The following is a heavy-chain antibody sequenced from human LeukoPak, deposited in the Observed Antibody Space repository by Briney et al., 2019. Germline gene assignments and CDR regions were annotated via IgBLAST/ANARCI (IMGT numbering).Heavy chain of an antibody. CDR3: VQDTGVGDY. CDR1: GFIFSNYG. Sequence: PGGSLRLSCAASGFIFSNYGMHWVRQPPGKGLEWVAFVHFDENEKHYSKSLRGRFTISRDNSKNTIYLQMNSLSAEDTAVYYCVQDTGVGDYWGQGTLVTVSS. V-gene: IGHV3-30*02. J-gene: IGHJ4*02. CDR2: VHFDENEK. D-gene: IGHD7-27*01.